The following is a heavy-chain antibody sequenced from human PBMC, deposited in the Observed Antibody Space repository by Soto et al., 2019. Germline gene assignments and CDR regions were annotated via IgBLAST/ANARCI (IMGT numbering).Heavy chain of an antibody. J-gene: IGHJ4*02. CDR1: SGSIGSGIW. CDR2: LYHTGNT. V-gene: IGHV4-4*02. D-gene: IGHD6-6*01. CDR3: AGADRLSPFDF. Sequence: VQLQESGPGLVEPSGTLSLTCTASSGSIGSGIWWSWLRQPPGKGLEWIGELYHTGNTNYNPSLQSRLIMSVDESKKQFSQSLSSVTAADTAVYYCAGADRLSPFDFWGRGTLVTVSS.